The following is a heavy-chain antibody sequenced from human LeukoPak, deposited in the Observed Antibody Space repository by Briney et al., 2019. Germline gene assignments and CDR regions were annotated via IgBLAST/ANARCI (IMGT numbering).Heavy chain of an antibody. CDR2: IYHSGST. D-gene: IGHD3-10*01. J-gene: IGHJ5*02. CDR3: ARVYGSGSELRFDP. CDR1: GGSISSGGYS. V-gene: IGHV4-30-2*01. Sequence: SETLSLTCAVSGGSISSGGYSWSWIRQPPGKGLEWIGYIYHSGSTYYNPSLKSRVTISVDRSKNQFSLKLSSVTAADTAVYYCARVYGSGSELRFDPWGQGTLVTVSS.